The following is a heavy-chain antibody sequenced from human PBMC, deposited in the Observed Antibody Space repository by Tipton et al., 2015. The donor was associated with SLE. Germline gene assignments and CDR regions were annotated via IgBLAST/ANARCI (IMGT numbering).Heavy chain of an antibody. CDR3: AREPIVGATQ. V-gene: IGHV4-61*09. J-gene: IGHJ4*02. Sequence: TLSLTCTVSGGSISSGSYYWTWIRQPSGKGLEWIGHIHTSGRTKYNSSLESRVTISVDTSNNQFSLKLNPVTAADTAVYYCAREPIVGATQWGQGTLVTVSS. CDR1: GGSISSGSYY. D-gene: IGHD1-26*01. CDR2: IHTSGRT.